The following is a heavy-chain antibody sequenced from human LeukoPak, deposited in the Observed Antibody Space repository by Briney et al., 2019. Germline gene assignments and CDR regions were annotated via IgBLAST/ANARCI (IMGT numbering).Heavy chain of an antibody. D-gene: IGHD3-16*01. V-gene: IGHV1-69*05. CDR3: AVGFDY. J-gene: IGHJ4*02. CDR2: IIPIFGTA. CDR1: GYTFTSYG. Sequence: EASVKVSCKASGYTFTSYGISWVRQAPGQGLEWMGGIIPIFGTANYAQKFQGRVTITTDESTSTAYMELSSLRSEDTAVYYCAVGFDYWGQGTLVTVSS.